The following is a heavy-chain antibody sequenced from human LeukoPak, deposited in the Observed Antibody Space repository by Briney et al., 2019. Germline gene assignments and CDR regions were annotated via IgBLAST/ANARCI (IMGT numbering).Heavy chain of an antibody. J-gene: IGHJ5*02. V-gene: IGHV4-61*02. CDR3: ATSYYGSGSYWFPFDP. CDR1: GGSISSGSYY. Sequence: PPQTLSLTCTVSGGSISSGSYYWSWIRQPAGKGLEWIGRIYTSGSTNYNPSLKSRVTISVDTSKNQFSLKLSSVTAADTAVYYCATSYYGSGSYWFPFDPWGQGTLVTVSS. D-gene: IGHD3-10*01. CDR2: IYTSGST.